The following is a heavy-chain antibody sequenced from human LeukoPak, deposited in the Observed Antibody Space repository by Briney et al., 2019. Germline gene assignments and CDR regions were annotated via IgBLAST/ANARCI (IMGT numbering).Heavy chain of an antibody. CDR1: GFTFSSSW. CDR2: INTDGSIT. CDR3: IRSLNGADDF. D-gene: IGHD4-17*01. Sequence: PGGSLRLSCAASGFTFSSSWMHWVRQAPGKGLVWVARINTDGSITNYADSVKGRFTISRDSAKSTLYLQTNSLRAEDTAVYYCIRSLNGADDFWGQGTLVTVSS. V-gene: IGHV3-74*01. J-gene: IGHJ4*02.